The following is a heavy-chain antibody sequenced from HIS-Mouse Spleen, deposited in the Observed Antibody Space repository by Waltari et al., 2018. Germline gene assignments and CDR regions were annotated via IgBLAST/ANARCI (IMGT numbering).Heavy chain of an antibody. J-gene: IGHJ3*02. Sequence: QVQLQESGPGLVKPSETLSLTCTASGGSVSSGSYYWSWIRHPPGKGLEWIGYIYYSGSTNYNPSLKSRVTISVDTSKNQFSLKLSSVTAADTAVYYCASRSYSSGWYKAFDIWGQGTMVTVSS. CDR2: IYYSGST. CDR1: GGSVSSGSYY. CDR3: ASRSYSSGWYKAFDI. D-gene: IGHD6-19*01. V-gene: IGHV4-61*01.